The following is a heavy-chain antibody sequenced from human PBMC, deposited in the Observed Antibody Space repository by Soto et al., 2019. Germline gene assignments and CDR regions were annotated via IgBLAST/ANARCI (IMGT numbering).Heavy chain of an antibody. CDR2: ISGSGGST. J-gene: IGHJ4*02. D-gene: IGHD3-10*01. V-gene: IGHV3-23*01. Sequence: EVQLLESGGGLVQVGESLRLSCPASGFTFSTYPMSWVRQAPGKGLEWVSSISGSGGSTYYTDSVRGRFTISRDSSKNTLYLQMNSLRAEDTAVYYCAKNNLFGSGTKAYWGQGTLVTVSS. CDR1: GFTFSTYP. CDR3: AKNNLFGSGTKAY.